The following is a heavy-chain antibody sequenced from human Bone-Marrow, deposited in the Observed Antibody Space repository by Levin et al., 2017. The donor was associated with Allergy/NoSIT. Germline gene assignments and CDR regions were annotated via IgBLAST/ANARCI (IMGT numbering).Heavy chain of an antibody. Sequence: LAGGSLRLSCAASGFSFSRYAMHWVRQAPGKGLEWVAILYYDGGHEYYAESVKGRFTISRDNSKTTLYLQMNSLRAEDTAVYYCARVRDVEIVAGGFDYWGQGTLVTVSS. D-gene: IGHD5-12*01. V-gene: IGHV3-33*01. J-gene: IGHJ4*02. CDR2: LYYDGGHE. CDR1: GFSFSRYA. CDR3: ARVRDVEIVAGGFDY.